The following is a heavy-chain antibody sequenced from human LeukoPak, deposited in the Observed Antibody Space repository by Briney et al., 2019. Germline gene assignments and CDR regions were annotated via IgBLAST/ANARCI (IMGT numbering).Heavy chain of an antibody. CDR3: ARVEVREGYGSGNIYYYYGMDV. D-gene: IGHD3-10*01. CDR1: GFTFSSYA. J-gene: IGHJ6*04. V-gene: IGHV3-30*04. Sequence: LPGGSLRLSCAASGFTFSSYAMHWVRQAPGKGLEWVAVISYDGSNKYYADSVKGRFTISRDNSKNTLYLQMNSLRAEDTAVYYCARVEVREGYGSGNIYYYYGMDVWGKGTTVTVSS. CDR2: ISYDGSNK.